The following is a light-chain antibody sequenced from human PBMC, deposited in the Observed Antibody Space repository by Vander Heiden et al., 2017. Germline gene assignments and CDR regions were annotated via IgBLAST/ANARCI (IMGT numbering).Light chain of an antibody. J-gene: IGKJ4*01. Sequence: DIVMTQSPATLSVSTGDSVSVYCRASHSLNNNLAWYQQKPGQAPRLLLYGASTRATGVPSRFSGSGSGTEIALTISSLQPVDLAVYYCQHYNKWPPVFGGGSKVEIK. CDR1: HSLNNN. CDR3: QHYNKWPPV. CDR2: GAS. V-gene: IGKV3-15*01.